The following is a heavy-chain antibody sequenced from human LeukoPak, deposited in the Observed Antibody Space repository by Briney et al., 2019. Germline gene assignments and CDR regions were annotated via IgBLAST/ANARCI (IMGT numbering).Heavy chain of an antibody. CDR1: GGSFSGYY. D-gene: IGHD2-15*01. CDR3: ARGVAASNWFGP. CDR2: INHSGST. V-gene: IGHV4-34*01. Sequence: SETLSLTCAVYGGSFSGYYWSWIRQPPGKGLEWIGEINHSGSTNYNPSLKSRVTISVDTSKNQFSLKLSSVTAADTAVYYCARGVAASNWFGPWGQGTLVTVSS. J-gene: IGHJ5*02.